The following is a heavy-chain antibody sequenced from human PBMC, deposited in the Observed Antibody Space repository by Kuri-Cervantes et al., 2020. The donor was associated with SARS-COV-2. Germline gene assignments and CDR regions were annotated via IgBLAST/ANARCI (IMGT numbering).Heavy chain of an antibody. CDR2: ISVSGTTM. Sequence: GESLKISCAASGFTVSTYTMNWVRQAPGKGLEWVSYISVSGTTMYYADSVKGRFTISRDNAKNSLYLQMNSLRAEDTAVYYCARGEPDYWGQGTLVTVSS. J-gene: IGHJ4*02. CDR1: GFTVSTYT. CDR3: ARGEPDY. D-gene: IGHD1-14*01. V-gene: IGHV3-48*04.